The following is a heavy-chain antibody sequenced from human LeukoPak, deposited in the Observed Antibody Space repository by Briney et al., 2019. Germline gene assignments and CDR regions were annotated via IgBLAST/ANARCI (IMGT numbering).Heavy chain of an antibody. CDR2: INPSGGST. V-gene: IGHV1-46*01. D-gene: IGHD3-10*01. Sequence: GASEKISCKASGYTFTSSYMHWVRHAPGQGLERRGIINPSGGSTTYAQKFQGRVTMTRDMSTSTVYTDLISLRSEDTAVYYCARGHLSGYFDYWGQGTLVTVSS. CDR1: GYTFTSSY. CDR3: ARGHLSGYFDY. J-gene: IGHJ4*02.